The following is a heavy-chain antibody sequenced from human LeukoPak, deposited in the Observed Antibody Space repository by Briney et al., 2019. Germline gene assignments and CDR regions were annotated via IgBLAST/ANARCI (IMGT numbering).Heavy chain of an antibody. D-gene: IGHD2-2*01. CDR3: ARVSKDTVVLPAAMAHYFDY. CDR2: IHYTGST. CDR1: GGSISGYY. Sequence: SETLSLTCTVSGGSISGYYWNWIRQPPGKGLQFIGYIHYTGSTNYNPSLESRVTLSVDTSKNQFSLKLRSVTGADTAVYYCARVSKDTVVLPAAMAHYFDYWGQGTLVTVSS. J-gene: IGHJ4*02. V-gene: IGHV4-59*08.